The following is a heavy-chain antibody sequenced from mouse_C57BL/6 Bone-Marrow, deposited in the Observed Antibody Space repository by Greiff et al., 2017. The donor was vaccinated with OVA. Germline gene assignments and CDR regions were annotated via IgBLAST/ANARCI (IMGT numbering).Heavy chain of an antibody. CDR2: FYPGSGSI. J-gene: IGHJ3*01. CDR3: ARRERSTHYYGTWFAY. Sequence: QVQLKESGAELARPGASVKLSCKASGYTFTEYTIHWVKQRSGQGLEWIGWFYPGSGSIKYNEKFKDKATLTADKSSSTVYMEISRLTSEDSAVYCCARRERSTHYYGTWFAYWGQGTLVTVSA. V-gene: IGHV1-62-2*01. CDR1: GYTFTEYT. D-gene: IGHD1-1*01.